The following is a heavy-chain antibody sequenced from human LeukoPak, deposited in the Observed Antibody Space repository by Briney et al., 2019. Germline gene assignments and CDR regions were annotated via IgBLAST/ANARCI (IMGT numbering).Heavy chain of an antibody. CDR3: ARGTGTTAYFDY. CDR2: ISGSSGYT. J-gene: IGHJ4*02. V-gene: IGHV3-11*06. Sequence: GGSLRLSCEASGFTFSDYYMSWVRQAPGKGLEWVSYISGSSGYTKYADSVKGRFTISRDNAKNSLYLQVNSLRAEDTAVYYCARGTGTTAYFDYWGQGTPVTVSS. D-gene: IGHD1-1*01. CDR1: GFTFSDYY.